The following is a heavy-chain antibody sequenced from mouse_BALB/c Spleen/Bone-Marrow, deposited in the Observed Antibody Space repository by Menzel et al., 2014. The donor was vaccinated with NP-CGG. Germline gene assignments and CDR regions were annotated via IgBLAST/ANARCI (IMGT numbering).Heavy chain of an antibody. D-gene: IGHD2-14*01. CDR3: ARRYDASYALDY. Sequence: VKLVESGPGLVQPSQSLSITCTVSGFSLTNYGVHWVRQSPGKGLEWLGVIWTGGSTDYNAAFISRLSISKDNSKSXVFFKMNSLQANDTAIYYCARRYDASYALDYWGQGTSVTVSS. CDR2: IWTGGST. J-gene: IGHJ4*01. CDR1: GFSLTNYG. V-gene: IGHV2-2*02.